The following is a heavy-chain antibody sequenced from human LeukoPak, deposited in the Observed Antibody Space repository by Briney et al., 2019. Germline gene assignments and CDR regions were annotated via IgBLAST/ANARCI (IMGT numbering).Heavy chain of an antibody. D-gene: IGHD3-22*01. Sequence: ASVKVSCEAFGYTFSSYGISWVRQAPGQGLEWMGWISAYSGNTNYAQKLQGRVTMTADTSTNTAYMELRGLRSDDTAVYYCARGHPGYYDNSGYLPLDYWGQGTLVTASS. J-gene: IGHJ4*02. CDR1: GYTFSSYG. V-gene: IGHV1-18*01. CDR3: ARGHPGYYDNSGYLPLDY. CDR2: ISAYSGNT.